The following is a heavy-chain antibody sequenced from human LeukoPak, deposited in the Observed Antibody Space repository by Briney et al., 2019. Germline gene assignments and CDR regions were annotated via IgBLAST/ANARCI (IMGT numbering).Heavy chain of an antibody. CDR3: AREGYDYVWGSYPPPHAFDI. V-gene: IGHV4-4*07. CDR2: LHTSGST. D-gene: IGHD3-16*02. Sequence: PSETLSLTCTVSGVSISSYYWSWIRQPAGKGLDWIGRLHTSGSTNYNPSLKSRVTMSEDTSKNQFSLKLSSVTAADTAVYYCAREGYDYVWGSYPPPHAFDIWGQGTMVTVSS. CDR1: GVSISSYY. J-gene: IGHJ3*02.